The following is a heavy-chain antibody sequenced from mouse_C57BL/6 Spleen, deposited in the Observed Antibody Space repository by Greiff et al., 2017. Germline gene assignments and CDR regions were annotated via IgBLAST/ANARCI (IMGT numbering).Heavy chain of an antibody. CDR1: GYAFSSSW. CDR2: IYPGDGDT. Sequence: QVQLKESGPELVKPGASVKISCKASGYAFSSSWMNWVKQRPGKGLEWIGRIYPGDGDTNYNEKFKSKATLTVDKPSSTAYMQLSSLTSEDSAVYYCARYYYGSSDYWGQGTTLTVSS. J-gene: IGHJ2*01. V-gene: IGHV1-82*01. CDR3: ARYYYGSSDY. D-gene: IGHD1-1*01.